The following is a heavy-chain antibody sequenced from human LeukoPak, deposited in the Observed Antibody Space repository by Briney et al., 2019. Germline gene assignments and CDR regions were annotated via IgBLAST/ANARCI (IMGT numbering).Heavy chain of an antibody. CDR2: IYYSGST. D-gene: IGHD6-13*01. CDR3: ASYNTRQQLGNWFDP. V-gene: IGHV4-59*08. CDR1: GGSISSYY. Sequence: SETLSLTCTVSGGSISSYYWSWIRQPPGKGLEWIGYIYYSGSTNYNPSLKSRVTISVDTSKNQFSLKLSSVTAADTAVYYCASYNTRQQLGNWFDPWGQGTLVTVSS. J-gene: IGHJ5*02.